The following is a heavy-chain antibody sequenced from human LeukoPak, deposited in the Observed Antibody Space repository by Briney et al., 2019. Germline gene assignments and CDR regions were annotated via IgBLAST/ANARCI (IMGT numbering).Heavy chain of an antibody. D-gene: IGHD3-10*01. CDR3: ARGRKDERPYYYDV. CDR1: GYTFTGYY. J-gene: IGHJ6*04. V-gene: IGHV1-8*02. Sequence: ASVKVSCKASGYTFTGYYMHWVRQAPGQGLEWMGWINPNSGNTGYAQKFQGRVTMTRNTSISTAYMELSSLRSEDTAVYYCARGRKDERPYYYDVWGKGTTVTISS. CDR2: INPNSGNT.